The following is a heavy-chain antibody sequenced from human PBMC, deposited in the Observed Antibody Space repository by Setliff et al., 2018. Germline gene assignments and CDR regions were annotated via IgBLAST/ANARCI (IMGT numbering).Heavy chain of an antibody. Sequence: NPSETLSLTCTVSGGSISSSSYYWGWIRQPPGKGLEWIGSIYYSGSTYYNPYLKSRVTISVDTSKNQFSLKLSSVTAADTAVYYCARESAYCSGGTAGYYFLFSASDIWGQGTMVTVSS. CDR2: IYYSGST. CDR1: GGSISSSSYY. CDR3: ARESAYCSGGTAGYYFLFSASDI. D-gene: IGHD2-15*01. V-gene: IGHV4-39*07. J-gene: IGHJ3*02.